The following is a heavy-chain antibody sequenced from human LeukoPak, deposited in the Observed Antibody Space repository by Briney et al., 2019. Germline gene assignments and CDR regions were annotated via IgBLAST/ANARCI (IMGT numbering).Heavy chain of an antibody. CDR3: ARESAWGGRGPYYGMDV. CDR1: GFTFSSYE. D-gene: IGHD7-27*01. J-gene: IGHJ6*02. Sequence: PGGSLRLSCAASGFTFSSYETNWVRQAPGKGLEWVSYISSSGSTIYYADSVKGRFTISRDNAKNSLYLQMNSLRAEDTAVYYCARESAWGGRGPYYGMDVWGQGTTVTVSS. CDR2: ISSSGSTI. V-gene: IGHV3-48*03.